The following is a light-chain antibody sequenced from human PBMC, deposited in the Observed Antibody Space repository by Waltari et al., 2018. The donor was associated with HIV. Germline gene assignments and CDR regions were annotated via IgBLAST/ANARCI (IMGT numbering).Light chain of an antibody. J-gene: IGKJ5*01. V-gene: IGKV2-28*01. CDR1: QSLLYSNGYNY. CDR3: KQAQKTPLT. CDR2: LGS. Sequence: DIVMTQSPVSLPVTPGEPASISCRASQSLLYSNGYNYLDWYLQKAGQSPQLVIYLGSNRDSGVPDRISGSGSGTDFTLRISRVEAEDVGIYYCKQAQKTPLTFGQGTRLEIK.